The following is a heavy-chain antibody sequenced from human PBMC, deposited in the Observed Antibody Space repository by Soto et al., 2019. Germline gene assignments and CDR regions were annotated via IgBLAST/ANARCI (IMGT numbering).Heavy chain of an antibody. Sequence: SETLSLTCAVSGYSISSCYYWGWIRQPPGKGLEWIGSIYHSGSTYYNPSLKSRVTISVDTSKNQFSLKLSSVTAADTAVYYYARDSKMTTVTANWFDPWGQGTLVTSPQ. CDR3: ARDSKMTTVTANWFDP. V-gene: IGHV4-38-2*01. D-gene: IGHD4-4*01. J-gene: IGHJ5*02. CDR1: GYSISSCYY. CDR2: IYHSGST.